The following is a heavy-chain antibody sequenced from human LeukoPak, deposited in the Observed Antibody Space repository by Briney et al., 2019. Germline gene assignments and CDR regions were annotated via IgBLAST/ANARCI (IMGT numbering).Heavy chain of an antibody. CDR2: IFSSGST. V-gene: IGHV4-59*01. CDR1: GGSISSYY. J-gene: IGHJ6*03. D-gene: IGHD5-18*01. Sequence: SETLSLTCTVSGGSISSYYWNWIRQPPGKGLEWIGYIFSSGSTNYNPSLKSRVTISLDTSDNQFSLRLSSVTAADTAVYYCARARWTGVGYSSGDNRYHYDMDVWGKGTTVIVSS. CDR3: ARARWTGVGYSSGDNRYHYDMDV.